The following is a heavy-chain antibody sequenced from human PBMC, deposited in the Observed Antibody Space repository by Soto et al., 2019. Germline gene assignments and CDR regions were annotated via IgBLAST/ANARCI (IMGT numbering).Heavy chain of an antibody. CDR2: ISYDGSNK. CDR3: ARGPYYYGMDV. CDR1: GFTFSSYA. J-gene: IGHJ6*02. Sequence: QVQLVESGGGVVQPGRSLRLSCAASGFTFSSYAMHWVRQAPGKGLEWVAVISYDGSNKYYADSVKGRFTISRDNSKNTLYLQMNSLRAEDTAVCYWARGPYYYGMDVWGQGTTVTVSS. V-gene: IGHV3-30-3*01.